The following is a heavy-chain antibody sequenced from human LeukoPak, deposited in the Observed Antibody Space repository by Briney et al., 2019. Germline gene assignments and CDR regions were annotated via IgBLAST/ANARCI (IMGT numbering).Heavy chain of an antibody. D-gene: IGHD1-26*01. CDR3: AISSRGSGSFGTFDF. Sequence: PGGSLRLSCSGSGITFTSYVMSWVRQAPGKGLEWVSTISGSGLSTYYADSVKDRFTISRDNSKNSLYLQMSSLRVEDTAVYYCAISSRGSGSFGTFDFWGQGTLVTVSS. CDR1: GITFTSYV. CDR2: ISGSGLST. J-gene: IGHJ4*02. V-gene: IGHV3-23*01.